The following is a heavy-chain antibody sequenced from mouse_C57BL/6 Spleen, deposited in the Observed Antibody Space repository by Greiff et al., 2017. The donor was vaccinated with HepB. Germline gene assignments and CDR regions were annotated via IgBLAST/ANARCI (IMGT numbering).Heavy chain of an antibody. Sequence: QVQLQQPGAELVMPGASVKLSCKASGYTFTSYWMHWVKQRPGQGLEWIGEIDPSDSYTNYNQKFKGKSTLTVDKSSSTAYMQLSSLTSEDSAVYYCARGGYDGYYVGYWGQGTTLTVSS. V-gene: IGHV1-69*01. D-gene: IGHD2-3*01. CDR1: GYTFTSYW. J-gene: IGHJ2*01. CDR3: ARGGYDGYYVGY. CDR2: IDPSDSYT.